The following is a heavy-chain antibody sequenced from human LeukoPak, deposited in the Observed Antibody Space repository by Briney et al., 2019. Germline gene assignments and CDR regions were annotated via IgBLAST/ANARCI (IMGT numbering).Heavy chain of an antibody. CDR2: IWYDGSNK. J-gene: IGHJ4*02. CDR3: ARDLSDVVVVAASGAFDY. V-gene: IGHV3-33*01. CDR1: GFTFSSYG. D-gene: IGHD2-15*01. Sequence: PGRSLRLSCAASGFTFSSYGMHWVRQAPGKGLDWVAVIWYDGSNKYYADSVKCRFTISRDNSKNTLYLQMNSLRAEDTAVYYCARDLSDVVVVAASGAFDYWGQGTLVTVSS.